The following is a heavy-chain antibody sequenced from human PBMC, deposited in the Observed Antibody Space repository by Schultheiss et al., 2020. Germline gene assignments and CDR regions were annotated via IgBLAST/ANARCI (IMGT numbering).Heavy chain of an antibody. V-gene: IGHV3-33*08. CDR1: GFTFSSYG. J-gene: IGHJ6*02. Sequence: GESLKISCAASGFTFSSYGMHWVRQAPGKGLEWVAVIWYDGSNKYYADSVKGRFTISRDNSKNTLYLQMNSLRAEDTAVYYCARDQGGYYDSSGAYYYYYYGMDVWGQGTTVTVSS. CDR2: IWYDGSNK. CDR3: ARDQGGYYDSSGAYYYYYYGMDV. D-gene: IGHD3-22*01.